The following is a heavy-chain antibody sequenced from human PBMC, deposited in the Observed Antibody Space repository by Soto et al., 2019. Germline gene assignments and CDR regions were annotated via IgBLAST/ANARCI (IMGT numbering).Heavy chain of an antibody. J-gene: IGHJ6*02. Sequence: QVQLVQSGAEVKKPGASVKVSCKASGYTFTSYYMHWVRQAPGQGLEWMGIINPSGGSTSYAQKFQGRVTMTRDTSASTVYMEVGSLRSEDTAVYYCAREGPVGTIFGVAIMGYYYYVMDVWGQGTTVTVSS. D-gene: IGHD3-3*01. CDR1: GYTFTSYY. CDR3: AREGPVGTIFGVAIMGYYYYVMDV. V-gene: IGHV1-46*01. CDR2: INPSGGST.